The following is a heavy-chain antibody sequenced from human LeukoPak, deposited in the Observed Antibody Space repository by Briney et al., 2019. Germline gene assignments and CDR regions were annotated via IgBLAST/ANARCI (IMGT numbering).Heavy chain of an antibody. V-gene: IGHV3-7*01. CDR2: IKRDGSEK. Sequence: GGSLRLSCATSGFTFSSYWMSWVRQAPEKGLEWVANIKRDGSEKNYVDSVRGRFTISRDNAKNSLYLQMNSLRVEDTAVYYCASDGERDLPLHYWGQGTLVTVSS. CDR3: ASDGERDLPLHY. D-gene: IGHD3-10*01. CDR1: GFTFSSYW. J-gene: IGHJ4*02.